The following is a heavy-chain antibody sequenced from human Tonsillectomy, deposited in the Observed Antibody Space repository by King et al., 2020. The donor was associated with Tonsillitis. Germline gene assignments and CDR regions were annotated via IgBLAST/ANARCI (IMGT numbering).Heavy chain of an antibody. CDR2: ISSSSSYI. CDR3: ARVTYSSGWAMGAFDI. Sequence: VQLVESGGGLVKPGGSLRLSCAASGFTFSSYSMNWVRQAPGKGLEWVSSISSSSSYIYYADSVKGRFTISRDNAKNSLYLQMNSLRAEDTAVYYCARVTYSSGWAMGAFDIWGQGTMVTVSS. J-gene: IGHJ3*02. D-gene: IGHD6-19*01. V-gene: IGHV3-21*01. CDR1: GFTFSSYS.